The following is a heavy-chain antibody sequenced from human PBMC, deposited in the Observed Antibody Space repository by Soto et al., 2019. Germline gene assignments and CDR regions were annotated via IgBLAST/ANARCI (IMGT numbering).Heavy chain of an antibody. CDR2: IYYSGST. CDR3: ARGGVGCSGDRCYYYYYGMDF. J-gene: IGHJ6*02. V-gene: IGHV4-30-4*01. D-gene: IGHD2-15*01. CDR1: DGHISCGDYY. Sequence: AQTLCVPCILSDGHISCGDYYWSWIRQPPGKGLEWIGYIYYSGSTYYNPSLKSRVTISVDKSKNQFSLKLSYVTAADTAVYYCARGGVGCSGDRCYYYYYGMDFWGQGTTVTVS.